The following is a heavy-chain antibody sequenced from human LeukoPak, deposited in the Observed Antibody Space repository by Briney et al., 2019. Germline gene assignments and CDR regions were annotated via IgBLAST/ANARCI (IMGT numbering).Heavy chain of an antibody. Sequence: GGSLRLSCAASGITFSGYGMHWVRQAPGKGLEWVAVISFDASLEYYADSVKGRFTISRDNSKNTLYLQMNSLKPEDTAVYYCGKQEIGTTWSVGYWGQGTLVTVSS. CDR1: GITFSGYG. V-gene: IGHV3-30*18. D-gene: IGHD1-7*01. J-gene: IGHJ4*02. CDR3: GKQEIGTTWSVGY. CDR2: ISFDASLE.